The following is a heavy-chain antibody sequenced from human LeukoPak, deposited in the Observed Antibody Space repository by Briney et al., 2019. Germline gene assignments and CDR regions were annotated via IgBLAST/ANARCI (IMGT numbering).Heavy chain of an antibody. V-gene: IGHV3-23*01. J-gene: IGHJ4*02. D-gene: IGHD3-10*01. Sequence: GGSLRLSCAASGFTFSTYGMTWVRQAPGKGLEWVAAISGSAVTFYGDSVKGRFTISRDNSKKMVYLQMNSLTAEDTAVYYCAKRGPGGPQSGKYYFGYWGQGTLVTVSS. CDR1: GFTFSTYG. CDR2: ISGSAVT. CDR3: AKRGPGGPQSGKYYFGY.